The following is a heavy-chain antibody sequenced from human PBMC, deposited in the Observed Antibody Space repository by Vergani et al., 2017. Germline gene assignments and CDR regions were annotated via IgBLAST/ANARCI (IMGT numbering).Heavy chain of an antibody. V-gene: IGHV4-34*11. Sequence: QVQLQQWGAGLLKPSETLSLTCAVYGGSFSGYYWSWIRQPPGKGLEWIGSIYYSGSTNYNPSLKIRVTISVDTSKNQCSLNLSSVTAADTAVYYCAGRPAAIGRNWFDPWGQGTLVTVSS. J-gene: IGHJ5*02. CDR1: GGSFSGYY. CDR3: AGRPAAIGRNWFDP. D-gene: IGHD2-2*02. CDR2: IYYSGST.